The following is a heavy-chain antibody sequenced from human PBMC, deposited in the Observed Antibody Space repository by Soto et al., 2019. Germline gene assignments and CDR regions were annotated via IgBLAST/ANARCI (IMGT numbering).Heavy chain of an antibody. Sequence: QLQLQESGPGLVEPSETLSLTCTVSGGSISSSPYYWAWIRQPPGKGLQWIGNIYYNGNTFYNPSLNSRVAISIDTSKNQFSLRLSSVTASDTAVYYCARHGPLTNNWNQLNFWGQGTLVTVSS. CDR2: IYYNGNT. CDR1: GGSISSSPYY. CDR3: ARHGPLTNNWNQLNF. D-gene: IGHD1-1*01. J-gene: IGHJ4*02. V-gene: IGHV4-39*01.